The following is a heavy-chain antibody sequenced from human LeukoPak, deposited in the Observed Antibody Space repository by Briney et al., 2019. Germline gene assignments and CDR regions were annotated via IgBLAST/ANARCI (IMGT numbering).Heavy chain of an antibody. CDR2: PNPSGGST. V-gene: IGHV1-46*01. J-gene: IGHJ4*02. CDR3: ARADSGIYSNFDY. Sequence: ASVKVSCKASGYTFTSYYMHWVRQAPGQGLEWMGIPNPSGGSTTCVQKFQGRVTMTRDTSTSTVYMELSSLRSEDTAVYYCARADSGIYSNFDYWGQGTLVTVSS. D-gene: IGHD1-26*01. CDR1: GYTFTSYY.